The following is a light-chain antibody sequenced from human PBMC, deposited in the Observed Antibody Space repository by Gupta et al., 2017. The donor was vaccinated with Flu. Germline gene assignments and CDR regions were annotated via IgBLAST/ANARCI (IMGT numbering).Light chain of an antibody. CDR3: GSYAGSSNV. Sequence: SALTQPASVSGSPGPSITISCTGTSSDVGSYYLVSWYQQHPGTAPKLMIYEDNKRPSGGSSRFSGSKSGNTASLTIAGRQAEDEADYYCGSYAGSSNVFGGGTKLTVL. CDR2: EDN. CDR1: SSDVGSYYL. V-gene: IGLV2-23*01. J-gene: IGLJ3*02.